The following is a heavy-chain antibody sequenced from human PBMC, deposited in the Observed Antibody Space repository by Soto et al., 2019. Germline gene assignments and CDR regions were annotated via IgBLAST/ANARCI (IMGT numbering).Heavy chain of an antibody. CDR1: GGTFSSYA. CDR2: IIPISGTA. CDR3: ARSQGSRTSLEIYYYYYYGMDV. D-gene: IGHD2-2*01. J-gene: IGHJ6*02. V-gene: IGHV1-69*01. Sequence: QVQLVQSGAEVKKPGSSVKVSCKASGGTFSSYAISWVRQAPGQGLEWMGGIIPISGTANYAQKFQGRVPITADESTSTVSMELSSLRSEDTAVYFCARSQGSRTSLEIYYYYYYGMDVWGQGTTVTVSS.